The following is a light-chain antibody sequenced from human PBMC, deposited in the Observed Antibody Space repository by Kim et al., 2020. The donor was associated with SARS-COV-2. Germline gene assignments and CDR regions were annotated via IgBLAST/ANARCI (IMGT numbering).Light chain of an antibody. Sequence: EIVLTQSPGTLSLSPGERATLSCRGSQSVSRSFLAWYQQKPGQAPRLLIYGASSRATGIPDRFSGSGSGTDFTLTISRLEPEDFAVYSCQQYGSSPYTFGQGTKLEI. CDR1: QSVSRSF. CDR3: QQYGSSPYT. V-gene: IGKV3-20*01. CDR2: GAS. J-gene: IGKJ2*01.